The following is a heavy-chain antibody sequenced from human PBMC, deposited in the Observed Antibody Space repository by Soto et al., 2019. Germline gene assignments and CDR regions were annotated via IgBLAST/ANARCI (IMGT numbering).Heavy chain of an antibody. Sequence: QVQLVQSGAEVKKPGSSVKVSCKASGGSFRREAINWVRQAPGQGPEWMGNILPFFGTADYAQKFQGRVTLTADVSTDTGYMEMSSLGFEDTAVYYCAGGNEFGGNSDAFEVWGQGTMVIVSS. CDR3: AGGNEFGGNSDAFEV. D-gene: IGHD1-26*01. V-gene: IGHV1-69*15. CDR1: GGSFRREA. J-gene: IGHJ3*01. CDR2: ILPFFGTA.